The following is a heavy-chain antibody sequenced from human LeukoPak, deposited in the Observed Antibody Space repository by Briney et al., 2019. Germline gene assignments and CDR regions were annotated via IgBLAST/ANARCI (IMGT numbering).Heavy chain of an antibody. J-gene: IGHJ4*02. V-gene: IGHV1-2*02. Sequence: ASVKVSCKASGYTFTGYYMHWVRQAPGQGLEWMGWINPNSGGTNYAQKFQGRVTMTRNPSISTAYMELSGLRSEDTAVYYCARESGFYGSGTRYWGQGTLVTVSS. CDR1: GYTFTGYY. CDR2: INPNSGGT. D-gene: IGHD3-10*01. CDR3: ARESGFYGSGTRY.